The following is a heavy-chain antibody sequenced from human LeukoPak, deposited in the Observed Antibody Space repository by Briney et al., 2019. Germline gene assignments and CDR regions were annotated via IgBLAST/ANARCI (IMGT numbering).Heavy chain of an antibody. CDR2: IYYSGST. D-gene: IGHD3-3*01. CDR1: GGSISSSSYY. J-gene: IGHJ3*02. CDR3: ATRDTISPYAFDI. Sequence: PSETLSLTCTVSGGSISSSSYYWGWIRQPPGKGLEWIGSIYYSGSTYYNPSLKSRVTISVDTSKNQFSLKLSSVTAADTAVYYCATRDTISPYAFDIWGQGTMVTVSS. V-gene: IGHV4-39*01.